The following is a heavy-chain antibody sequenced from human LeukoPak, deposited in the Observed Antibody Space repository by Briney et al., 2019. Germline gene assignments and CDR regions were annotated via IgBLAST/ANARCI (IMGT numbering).Heavy chain of an antibody. J-gene: IGHJ4*02. D-gene: IGHD1-7*01. CDR3: ARDRHLTGTTYGALGY. CDR2: INPSGGST. Sequence: GASVKVSCKASGYTFTSYYMHWVRQAPGQGLEWMEIINPSGGSTSYAQKFQGRVTMTRDTSTSTVYMELSSLRSEDTAVYYCARDRHLTGTTYGALGYWGQGTLVTVSS. V-gene: IGHV1-46*01. CDR1: GYTFTSYY.